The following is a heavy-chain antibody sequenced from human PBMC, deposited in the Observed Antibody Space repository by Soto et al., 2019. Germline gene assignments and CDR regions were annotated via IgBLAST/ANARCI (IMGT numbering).Heavy chain of an antibody. Sequence: SETLSLTCTVSGGSISSGGYYWSWIRQHPGKGLEWIGYIYYSGSTNYNPSLKSRVTISVDTSKNQFSLKLSSVTAADTAVYYCARSKKRIAVAGRSGGGGMDVWGQGTTVTVSS. J-gene: IGHJ6*02. V-gene: IGHV4-31*03. CDR2: IYYSGST. CDR3: ARSKKRIAVAGRSGGGGMDV. D-gene: IGHD6-19*01. CDR1: GGSISSGGYY.